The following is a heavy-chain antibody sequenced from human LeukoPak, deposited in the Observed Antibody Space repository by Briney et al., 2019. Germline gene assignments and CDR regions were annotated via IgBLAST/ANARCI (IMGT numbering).Heavy chain of an antibody. D-gene: IGHD5-18*01. CDR1: GYTFTGYY. Sequence: ASVKVSCKASGYTFTGYYMHWVRHAPGQGLEWMGRINPNSGGTNSAQKFQGRVTMTRDTSISTAYMELSRLRSDDTAVYYCARGSLRSLDTAMAPVGYWGQGTLVTVSS. CDR2: INPNSGGT. J-gene: IGHJ4*02. V-gene: IGHV1-2*06. CDR3: ARGSLRSLDTAMAPVGY.